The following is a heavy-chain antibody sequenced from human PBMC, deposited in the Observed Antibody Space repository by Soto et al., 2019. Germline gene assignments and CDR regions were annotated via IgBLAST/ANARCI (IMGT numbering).Heavy chain of an antibody. CDR3: ARDQRATLTTWTFDY. J-gene: IGHJ4*02. CDR2: IWYDGSNK. V-gene: IGHV3-33*01. CDR1: GFTFSSYG. Sequence: HPGGSLRLSCAASGFTFSSYGMHWVRQAPDKGLEWVAVIWYDGSNKYYADSVKGRFTISRDNSKNTLYLQMNSLRAEDTAVYYCARDQRATLTTWTFDYWGQGTLVTLSS. D-gene: IGHD4-17*01.